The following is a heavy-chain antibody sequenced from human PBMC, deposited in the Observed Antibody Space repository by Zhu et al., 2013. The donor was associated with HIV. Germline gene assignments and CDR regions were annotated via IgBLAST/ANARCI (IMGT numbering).Heavy chain of an antibody. J-gene: IGHJ6*01. CDR1: GYIFIDYY. D-gene: IGHD3-16*01. V-gene: IGHV1-2*07. Sequence: QVQLVQSGAEMKSPGASVRISCRASGYIFIDYYLHWVRQAPGQGPESMGWINPRNGDTKYAPNFQGRLTLTRDTSISTIYMVLNSLTSEDTAVYYCARDHTISYAYDVWGPGDKGQCLL. CDR3: ARDHTISYAYDV. CDR2: INPRNGDT.